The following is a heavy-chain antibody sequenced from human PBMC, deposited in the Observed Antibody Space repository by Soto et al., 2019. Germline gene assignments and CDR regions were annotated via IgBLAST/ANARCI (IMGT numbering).Heavy chain of an antibody. Sequence: QVQLVQSGAEVRQPASSVKVSCKTSGGTFSSYAISWVRQAPGQGLEWMGGIVPIVDTSTYAQKFQGRVMITADEATSTVYMELSSLRSDDTAVYYFVRVVAIPGYPDNWGQGTLVTVSS. CDR3: VRVVAIPGYPDN. CDR1: GGTFSSYA. CDR2: IVPIVDTS. D-gene: IGHD5-12*01. J-gene: IGHJ4*02. V-gene: IGHV1-69*12.